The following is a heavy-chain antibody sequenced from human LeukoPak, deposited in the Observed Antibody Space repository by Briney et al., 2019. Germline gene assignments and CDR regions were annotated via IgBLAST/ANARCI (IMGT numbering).Heavy chain of an antibody. Sequence: ASVKVSCKASGYTFTSYHMHWVRQAPGQGLEWMGIINPSGGSTSYAQKFQGRVTMTRDTSTSTVYMELSSLRSEDTAVYYCAMGETFGPFDYWGQGTLVTVSS. V-gene: IGHV1-46*01. J-gene: IGHJ4*02. CDR3: AMGETFGPFDY. CDR2: INPSGGST. D-gene: IGHD3-10*01. CDR1: GYTFTSYH.